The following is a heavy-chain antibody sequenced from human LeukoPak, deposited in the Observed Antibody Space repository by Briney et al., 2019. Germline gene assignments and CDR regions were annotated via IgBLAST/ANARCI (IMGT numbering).Heavy chain of an antibody. CDR3: ARGITMIVVVIDY. J-gene: IGHJ4*02. CDR1: GFTFSDYD. V-gene: IGHV3-21*01. CDR2: ISSSSSYI. Sequence: GGSLRLSCAASGFTFSDYDMHWVRQTPGKGLEWVSSISSSSSYIYYADSVKGRFTISRDNAKNSLYLQMNSLRAEDTAVYYCARGITMIVVVIDYWGQGTLVTVSS. D-gene: IGHD3-22*01.